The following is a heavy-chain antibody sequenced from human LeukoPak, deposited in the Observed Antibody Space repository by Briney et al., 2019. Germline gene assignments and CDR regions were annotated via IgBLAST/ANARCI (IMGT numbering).Heavy chain of an antibody. CDR3: ARRPTYYYDSSGYRSLFDI. Sequence: SETLSLTCAVYGGSFSGYYWSWIRQPPGKGLEWIGEINHSGSTNYNPSLKSRVTISVDTSKNQFSLKLSSVTAADTAVYYCARRPTYYYDSSGYRSLFDIWGQGTMVTVSS. D-gene: IGHD3-22*01. J-gene: IGHJ3*02. V-gene: IGHV4-34*01. CDR1: GGSFSGYY. CDR2: INHSGST.